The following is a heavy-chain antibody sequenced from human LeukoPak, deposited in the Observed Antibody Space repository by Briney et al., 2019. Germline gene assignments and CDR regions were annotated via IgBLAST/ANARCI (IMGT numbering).Heavy chain of an antibody. CDR2: ISYDGSNK. D-gene: IGHD5-18*01. Sequence: PGRSLRLSCAASGFTFSSYGMHWVRQAPGEGLEWVAIISYDGSNKYYADSVEGRFTISRDNSKNTLYLQMNSLRAEDTAVYYCAKDSSGYSYAHYYGMDVWGQGTTVTVSS. CDR1: GFTFSSYG. V-gene: IGHV3-30*18. J-gene: IGHJ6*02. CDR3: AKDSSGYSYAHYYGMDV.